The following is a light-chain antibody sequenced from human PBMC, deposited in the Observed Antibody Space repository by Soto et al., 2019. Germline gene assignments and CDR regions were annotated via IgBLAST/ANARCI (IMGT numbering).Light chain of an antibody. CDR2: DAS. CDR3: QQRSNWRQGT. Sequence: EIVLTQSPATLSFSPGERATLSCRASQSVSSYLAWYQQKPGQAPRLLIYDASNRATGIPARFSGSGSGTDFTLTISSLEPEDFAVYYCQQRSNWRQGTFGQGTKVDIK. J-gene: IGKJ1*01. CDR1: QSVSSY. V-gene: IGKV3-11*01.